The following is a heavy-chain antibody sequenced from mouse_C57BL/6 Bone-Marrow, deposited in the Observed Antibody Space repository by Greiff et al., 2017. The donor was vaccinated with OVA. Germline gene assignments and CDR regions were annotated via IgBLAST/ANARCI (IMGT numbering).Heavy chain of an antibody. CDR2: INPDSSTI. Sequence: EVQLQQSGGGLVQPGGSLKLSCAASGIDFSRYWMSWVRRAPGKGLEWIGEINPDSSTINYAPSLKDKFIISRDNAKNTLYLQMSKVRSEDTALYYCARPAYYGSSYWGYWGQGTTLTVSS. V-gene: IGHV4-1*01. CDR3: ARPAYYGSSYWGY. J-gene: IGHJ2*01. CDR1: GIDFSRYW. D-gene: IGHD1-1*01.